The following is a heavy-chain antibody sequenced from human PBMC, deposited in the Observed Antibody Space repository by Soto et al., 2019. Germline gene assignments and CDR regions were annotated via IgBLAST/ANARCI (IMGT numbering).Heavy chain of an antibody. CDR2: ISTYNGNT. J-gene: IGHJ4*02. D-gene: IGHD3-10*01. CDR3: AREMVRGVGSDY. Sequence: ASVKVSCKASGYTFTSYGMRWVRQAPGQGLEWMGWISTYNGNTKYAQKLQGRVTMTTDTSTSTAYMELRSLRSDDTAVFYCAREMVRGVGSDYWGQGTLVTVSS. V-gene: IGHV1-18*01. CDR1: GYTFTSYG.